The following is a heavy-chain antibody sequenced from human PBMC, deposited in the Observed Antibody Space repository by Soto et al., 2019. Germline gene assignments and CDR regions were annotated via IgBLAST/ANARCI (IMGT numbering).Heavy chain of an antibody. J-gene: IGHJ6*02. CDR1: GDSIRSSSY. Sequence: QLQLQESGPGLVKPSETLSLTCTVSGDSIRSSSYWGWIRQPPGKGLEWIGSIYSTGNTYYNPSLTSQVTISVDTSKNQSSLNVISVTAADTAVYYCRRSSRYSTDVWGQGTTVTVSS. V-gene: IGHV4-39*01. D-gene: IGHD6-13*01. CDR2: IYSTGNT. CDR3: RRSSRYSTDV.